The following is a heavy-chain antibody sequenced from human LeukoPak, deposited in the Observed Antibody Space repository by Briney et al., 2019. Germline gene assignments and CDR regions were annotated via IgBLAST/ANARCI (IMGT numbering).Heavy chain of an antibody. J-gene: IGHJ5*02. CDR2: MNPNSGNT. Sequence: ASVKVSCKASGYTFTSYDINWVRQATGQGLEWMGWMNPNSGNTGYAQKFQGRVTMTRNTSISTAYMELSSLRSEDTAVYYCARGLHVILGRGRLQHRKRLKNNWFDPWGQGTLVTVSS. CDR1: GYTFTSYD. D-gene: IGHD4-11*01. CDR3: ARGLHVILGRGRLQHRKRLKNNWFDP. V-gene: IGHV1-8*01.